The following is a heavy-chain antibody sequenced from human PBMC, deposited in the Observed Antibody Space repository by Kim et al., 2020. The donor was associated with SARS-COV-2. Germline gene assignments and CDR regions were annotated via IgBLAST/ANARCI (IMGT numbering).Heavy chain of an antibody. D-gene: IGHD4-17*01. CDR3: ARDTVTTGSQFDY. Sequence: YNLSLKSRVTISVDTSKNQFSLKLSSVTAADTAVYYCARDTVTTGSQFDYWGQGTLVTVSS. V-gene: IGHV4-39*07. J-gene: IGHJ4*02.